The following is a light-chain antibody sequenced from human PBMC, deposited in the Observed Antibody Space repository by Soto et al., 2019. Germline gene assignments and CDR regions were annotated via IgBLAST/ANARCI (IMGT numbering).Light chain of an antibody. V-gene: IGLV4-69*01. J-gene: IGLJ2*01. CDR3: QTWDTVIQI. Sequence: QLVLTQSPSASASVGASVKLTCTLSSGHSSYAIAWHQQQPEKGPRYLMNLNSDGSHSRGDGIPDRFSGSSSGAERYLTISSLQSEDEADYYCQTWDTVIQIFGGGTKVTVL. CDR1: SGHSSYA. CDR2: LNSDGSH.